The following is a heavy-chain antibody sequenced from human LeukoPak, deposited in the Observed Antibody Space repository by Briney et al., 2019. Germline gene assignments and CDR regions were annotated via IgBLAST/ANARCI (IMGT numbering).Heavy chain of an antibody. V-gene: IGHV3-7*01. J-gene: IGHJ4*02. Sequence: ETLSLTCTVSGGSISGSSYYWGWIRQPPGKGLEWVAHINQDGSQKYYVDSVEGRFAISRDNAKNSLYLQMNSLRAEDTAIYYCARWRSQQSEFDLWGQGTLATISS. CDR1: GGSISGSSYY. CDR3: ARWRSQQSEFDL. CDR2: INQDGSQK. D-gene: IGHD3-3*01.